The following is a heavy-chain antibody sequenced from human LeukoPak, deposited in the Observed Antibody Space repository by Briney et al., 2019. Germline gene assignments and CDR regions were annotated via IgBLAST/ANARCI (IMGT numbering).Heavy chain of an antibody. J-gene: IGHJ5*02. Sequence: GGSLRLSCAASGFTVSSKYMSWVRQAPGKGLEWVSVIYSGGSTYYADSVKGRFSISRDNAKNSLFLHMNSLRAEDTAVYYCVRDLTIVGVAQVHHWGQGTLVTVSS. CDR1: GFTVSSKY. V-gene: IGHV3-53*01. CDR3: VRDLTIVGVAQVHH. CDR2: IYSGGST. D-gene: IGHD1-26*01.